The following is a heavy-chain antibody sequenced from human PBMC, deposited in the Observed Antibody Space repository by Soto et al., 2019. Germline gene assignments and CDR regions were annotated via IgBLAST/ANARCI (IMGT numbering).Heavy chain of an antibody. CDR2: IIPIFGTA. CDR3: ASSPGIAAEAGYYGMDV. J-gene: IGHJ6*02. V-gene: IGHV1-69*13. D-gene: IGHD6-13*01. Sequence: SVKVSCKASGGTFSSYAISWVRQAPGQGLEWMGGIIPIFGTANYAQKFQGRVTITADESTSTAYMELSSLRSEDTAVYYCASSPGIAAEAGYYGMDVWGQGTTVTVSS. CDR1: GGTFSSYA.